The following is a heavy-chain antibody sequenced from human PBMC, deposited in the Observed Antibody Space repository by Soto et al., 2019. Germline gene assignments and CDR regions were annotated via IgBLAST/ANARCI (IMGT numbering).Heavy chain of an antibody. D-gene: IGHD5-12*01. CDR3: AKVGLFDGYKPITFEF. J-gene: IGHJ4*02. V-gene: IGHV3-7*03. Sequence: GGSLRLSCAASGFSFSSYWMSWVRQAPGRGLEWVANINQDTTRQSYVDSAEGQFSISRDNAKDSLYLQMNSLGVEDTAVYYCAKVGLFDGYKPITFEFWGQGTLVTVSS. CDR1: GFSFSSYW. CDR2: INQDTTRQ.